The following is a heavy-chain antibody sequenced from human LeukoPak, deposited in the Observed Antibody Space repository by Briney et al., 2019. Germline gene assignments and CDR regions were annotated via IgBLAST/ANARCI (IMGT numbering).Heavy chain of an antibody. D-gene: IGHD6-19*01. CDR3: AKAGTSAYRSGGPCFDY. CDR2: IRYDGSNK. J-gene: IGHJ4*02. Sequence: GGSLRLSCAASGFTFSSYGMHWVRQAPGKGLEWVAFIRYDGSNKYYADSVKGRFTISRDNSNNTLYLQMNSLRAEDTAVYYCAKAGTSAYRSGGPCFDYWGQGTLVTVSS. CDR1: GFTFSSYG. V-gene: IGHV3-30*02.